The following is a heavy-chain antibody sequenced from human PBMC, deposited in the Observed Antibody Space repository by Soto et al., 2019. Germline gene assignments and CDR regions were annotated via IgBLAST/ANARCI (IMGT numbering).Heavy chain of an antibody. D-gene: IGHD1-7*01. CDR2: LSRSGGAT. CDR1: GFNTRFYS. J-gene: IGHJ5*02. CDR3: SKGEMSTIRNSFDP. Sequence: LRLSCTASGFNTRFYSMSWVRQTPGKGLGWVAALSRSGGATYYADSVRGRFTISRDASKDTLFLQMSNLRAEDTALYYCSKGEMSTIRNSFDPWGQGTLVTVSS. V-gene: IGHV3-23*01.